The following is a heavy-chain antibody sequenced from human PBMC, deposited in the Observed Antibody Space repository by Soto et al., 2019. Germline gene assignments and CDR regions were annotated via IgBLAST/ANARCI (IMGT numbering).Heavy chain of an antibody. D-gene: IGHD6-19*01. CDR3: ARYRIAVGGYYYGMDV. Sequence: PGGSLRLSCAASGFTFSSYSMNWVRQAPGKGLEWVSSISSSSSYIYYADSVKGRFTISRDNAKNSLYLQMNSLRAEDTAVYYCARYRIAVGGYYYGMDVWGQGTTVTVSS. J-gene: IGHJ6*02. CDR1: GFTFSSYS. CDR2: ISSSSSYI. V-gene: IGHV3-21*01.